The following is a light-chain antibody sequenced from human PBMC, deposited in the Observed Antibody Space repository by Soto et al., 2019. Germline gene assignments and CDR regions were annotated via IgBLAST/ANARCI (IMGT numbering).Light chain of an antibody. J-gene: IGKJ4*01. V-gene: IGKV3-15*01. CDR2: GAS. CDR3: HQYHKWPRT. Sequence: EIVMTQSPATLSVSPGERATLSCRASQSVSSNLAWYQQKPGQAPRLLIYGASTRGTGIPARFSGSGSGTELILTISSLQSEDFAVYYCHQYHKWPRTFGGGTKVDIK. CDR1: QSVSSN.